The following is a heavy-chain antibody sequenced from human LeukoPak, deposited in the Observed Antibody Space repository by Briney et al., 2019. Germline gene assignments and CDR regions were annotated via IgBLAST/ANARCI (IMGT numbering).Heavy chain of an antibody. Sequence: SVKVSCKASGGTFSSYTITWVRQAPGQGLEWMGGIIPFFGTVNYAQKFQGRVTFTTDESTSTVYMELTSLRSEDTALYYCATVKFRFQEEGYYMDVWGKGTTVTVSS. CDR1: GGTFSSYT. CDR3: ATVKFRFQEEGYYMDV. D-gene: IGHD3-10*01. J-gene: IGHJ6*03. V-gene: IGHV1-69*05. CDR2: IIPFFGTV.